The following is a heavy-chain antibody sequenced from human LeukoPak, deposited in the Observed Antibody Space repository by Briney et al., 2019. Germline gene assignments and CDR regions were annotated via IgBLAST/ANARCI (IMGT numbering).Heavy chain of an antibody. CDR3: AKIGSDYYYGLGGAYY. V-gene: IGHV3-23*01. J-gene: IGHJ4*02. CDR1: TFSFSSYA. Sequence: GGSLRLSCAASTFSFSSYAMSWVRQAPGKGLEWVSTISASGGSTYYADSVKGRFTISRDNSKNTLHLQMNSLRAEDTAVYYCAKIGSDYYYGLGGAYYWGQGTPVTVSS. CDR2: ISASGGST. D-gene: IGHD3-10*01.